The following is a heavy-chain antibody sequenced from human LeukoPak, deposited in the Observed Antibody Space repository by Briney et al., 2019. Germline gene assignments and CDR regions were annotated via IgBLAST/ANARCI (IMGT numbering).Heavy chain of an antibody. CDR2: IKQDGSEK. CDR1: GFTFSSYW. CDR3: ARVVATITPSFDY. D-gene: IGHD5-12*01. J-gene: IGHJ4*02. Sequence: PGGSLRLSCTASGFTFSSYWMSWVRQAPGKGLEGVANIKQDGSEKYYVDSVKGRFTISRDNAKNSLYLQMNSLTAEDTAVYYCARVVATITPSFDYWGQGTLVTVSS. V-gene: IGHV3-7*01.